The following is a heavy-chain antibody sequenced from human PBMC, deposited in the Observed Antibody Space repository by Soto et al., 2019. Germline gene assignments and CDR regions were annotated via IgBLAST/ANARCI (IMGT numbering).Heavy chain of an antibody. CDR3: AGPSSWSPYYYYGMDV. CDR2: MNPNSGNT. CDR1: GYTFTSYD. J-gene: IGHJ6*02. V-gene: IGHV1-8*01. D-gene: IGHD6-13*01. Sequence: ASVKVSCKASGYTFTSYDINWVGQSTGRGLEWMGWMNPNSGNTGCAQKFQGRVTMTRNTSISTAYMELSSLRSADTAVYYCAGPSSWSPYYYYGMDVWGQGTTVTVSS.